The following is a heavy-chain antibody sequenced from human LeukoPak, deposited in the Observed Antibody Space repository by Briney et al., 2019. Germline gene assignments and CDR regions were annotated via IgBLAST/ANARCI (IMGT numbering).Heavy chain of an antibody. V-gene: IGHV3-23*01. Sequence: GGSLRLSCAASGFTFSSYAMSWVRQAPGKGLEWVSGFSGSGGSTYYADSVKGRFTISRDNSKNTLYLQMNSLRAEDTAVYYCAKDLISDRAYSSSWFLPDYWGQGTLVTVSS. D-gene: IGHD6-13*01. CDR1: GFTFSSYA. J-gene: IGHJ4*02. CDR2: FSGSGGST. CDR3: AKDLISDRAYSSSWFLPDY.